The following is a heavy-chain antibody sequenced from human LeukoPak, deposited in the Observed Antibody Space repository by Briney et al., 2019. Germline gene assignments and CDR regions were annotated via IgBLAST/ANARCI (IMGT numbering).Heavy chain of an antibody. J-gene: IGHJ6*03. CDR1: GGSISSSSYY. V-gene: IGHV4-39*01. D-gene: IGHD3-22*01. CDR2: IYYSGST. CDR3: AIYYYDSSGYPGDYYYCMDV. Sequence: KTSETLSLTCTVSGGSISSSSYYWGWIRQPPGKGLEWIGSIYYSGSTYYNPSLKSRVTISVDTSKNQFSLKLSSVTAADTAVYYCAIYYYDSSGYPGDYYYCMDVWGKGTTVTVSS.